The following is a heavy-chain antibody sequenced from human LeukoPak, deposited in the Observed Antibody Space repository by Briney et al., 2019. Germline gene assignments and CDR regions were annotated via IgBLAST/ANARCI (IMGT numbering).Heavy chain of an antibody. CDR3: ARRNSVTVAFDY. V-gene: IGHV4-59*01. D-gene: IGHD1-14*01. CDR1: GGSISSYY. J-gene: IGHJ4*02. Sequence: SETLSLTCTVSGGSISSYYWSWIRQPPGKGLEWIGYIYYSGSTNYNPSLKSRVTISVDTSKDQFSLKLSSVTAADTAVYYCARRNSVTVAFDYWGQGTLVTVSS. CDR2: IYYSGST.